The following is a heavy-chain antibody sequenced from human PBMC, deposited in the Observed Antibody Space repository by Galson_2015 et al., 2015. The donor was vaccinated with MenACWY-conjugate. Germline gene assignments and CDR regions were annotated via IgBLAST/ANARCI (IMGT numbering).Heavy chain of an antibody. CDR2: IGPSGTTI. V-gene: IGHV3-48*03. CDR3: VRDNSDWHFDC. CDR1: GLTFSNYG. D-gene: IGHD6-19*01. J-gene: IGHJ4*02. Sequence: SLRLSFAAPGLTFSNYGLNWLRQAAGKGLEGLSYIGPSGTTIWYADSVKGRFTISRDNAKNSLLLQMNSLRAEDTALYYCVRDNSDWHFDCWGQGTLVPV.